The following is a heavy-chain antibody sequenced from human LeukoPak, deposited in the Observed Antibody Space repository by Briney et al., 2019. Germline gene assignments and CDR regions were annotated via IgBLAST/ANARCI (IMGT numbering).Heavy chain of an antibody. V-gene: IGHV3-7*01. J-gene: IGHJ4*02. CDR1: GFTFSSYW. D-gene: IGHD6-13*01. CDR3: ARARPVAAAAHGEFYFDY. Sequence: GGSLRLSCAASGFTFSSYWMSWVRQAPGKGLEWVANIKQDGSEKYYVDSVKGRFTISRDNAKNSLYLQMNSLRAEDMAVYYCARARPVAAAAHGEFYFDYWGQGTLVTVSS. CDR2: IKQDGSEK.